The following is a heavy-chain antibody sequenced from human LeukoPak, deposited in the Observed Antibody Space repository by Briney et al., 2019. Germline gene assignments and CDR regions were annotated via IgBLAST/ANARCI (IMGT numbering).Heavy chain of an antibody. V-gene: IGHV3-30*03. Sequence: GGSLRPSCAASGFTFSSYGMHWVRQAPGKGLEWVAVISYDGSNKYYADSVKGRFTISRDNSKNTLYLQMNSLRAEDTAVYYCARGAPLLFDYWGQGTLVTVSS. CDR3: ARGAPLLFDY. CDR2: ISYDGSNK. CDR1: GFTFSSYG. J-gene: IGHJ4*02. D-gene: IGHD1-26*01.